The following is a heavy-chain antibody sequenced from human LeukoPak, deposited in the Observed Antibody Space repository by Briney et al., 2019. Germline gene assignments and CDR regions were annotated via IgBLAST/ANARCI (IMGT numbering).Heavy chain of an antibody. CDR1: GFTFRSYA. D-gene: IGHD2-2*01. J-gene: IGHJ6*03. V-gene: IGHV3-23*01. Sequence: GGSLRLSCVASGFTFRSYAMSWVRQAPGKGLEWVSAVTRNGDTTYYADSVKGRFTISRDNAKNSLYLQMNSLRAEDTAVYYCAREKAGYCSSTSCYHYYYYYMDVWGKGTTVTISS. CDR2: VTRNGDTT. CDR3: AREKAGYCSSTSCYHYYYYYMDV.